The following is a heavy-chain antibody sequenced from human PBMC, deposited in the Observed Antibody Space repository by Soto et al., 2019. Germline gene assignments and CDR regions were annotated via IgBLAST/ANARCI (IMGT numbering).Heavy chain of an antibody. V-gene: IGHV3-33*01. CDR3: ARDLDGVCSGGSCYSVNAFDI. J-gene: IGHJ3*02. CDR1: GFTFSSYG. D-gene: IGHD2-15*01. CDR2: IWYDGSNK. Sequence: GGSLRLSCAASGFTFSSYGMHWVRQAPGKGLEWVAVIWYDGSNKYYADSVKGRFTISRDDSKNTLYLQMNSLRAEDTAVYYCARDLDGVCSGGSCYSVNAFDIWGQGTMVTVSS.